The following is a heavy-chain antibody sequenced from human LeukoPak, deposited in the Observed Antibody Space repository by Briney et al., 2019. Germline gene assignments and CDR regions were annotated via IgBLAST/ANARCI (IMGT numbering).Heavy chain of an antibody. CDR1: GFTFSTYA. J-gene: IGHJ4*02. CDR3: ARDNYGSDY. CDR2: ISYDGNNK. Sequence: GGSLRLSCAASGFTFSTYAMHWVRQAPGKGLEWVAVISYDGNNKYYADSVRGRFTISRDNSQNTLYMQMNSLRAEDTAVYYCARDNYGSDYWGQGTLVTVSS. D-gene: IGHD3-10*01. V-gene: IGHV3-30-3*01.